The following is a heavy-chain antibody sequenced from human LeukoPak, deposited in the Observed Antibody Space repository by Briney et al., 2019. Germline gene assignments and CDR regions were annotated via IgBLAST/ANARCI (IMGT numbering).Heavy chain of an antibody. V-gene: IGHV4-4*07. CDR3: ARFGGSYSE. D-gene: IGHD1-26*01. J-gene: IGHJ4*02. CDR1: GGSISTYY. Sequence: SETLSHTCTVSGGSISTYYWTWIRQPAGKGLEWIGRIYFNGNTNYNPSLKSRITMSVDTSKNQFSLKLNSVTAADTAIYYCARFGGSYSEWGQGTLVTVSS. CDR2: IYFNGNT.